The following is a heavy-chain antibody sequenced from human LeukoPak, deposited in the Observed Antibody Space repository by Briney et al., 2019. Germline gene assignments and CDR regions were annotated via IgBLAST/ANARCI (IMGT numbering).Heavy chain of an antibody. V-gene: IGHV3-74*01. J-gene: IGHJ4*02. CDR2: INSDGSST. D-gene: IGHD2-2*01. CDR3: ARVVEYSSSTRCYACDY. Sequence: GGSLRLSCAASGFTFSSYWIHWVRQAPGKGLVWVSRINSDGSSTSYADSVKGRFTISRDNAKNTLYLQMNSLRAEDTAVYYCARVVEYSSSTRCYACDYWGQGTLVTVSS. CDR1: GFTFSSYW.